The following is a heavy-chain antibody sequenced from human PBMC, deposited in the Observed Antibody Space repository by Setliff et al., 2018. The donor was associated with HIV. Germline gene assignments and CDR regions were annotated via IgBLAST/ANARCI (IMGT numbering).Heavy chain of an antibody. V-gene: IGHV1-2*02. CDR3: AAGPFNWGQYF. CDR2: INPNSGGT. D-gene: IGHD3-16*01. Sequence: ASVKVSCKASGYIFTGYYLHWVRQAPGQGLEWMGWINPNSGGTNFAQKFQGRVTMTRDTSISTAYMELSRLRSDDTAVYYCAAGPFNWGQYFWGHGTLVTVSS. CDR1: GYIFTGYY. J-gene: IGHJ4*01.